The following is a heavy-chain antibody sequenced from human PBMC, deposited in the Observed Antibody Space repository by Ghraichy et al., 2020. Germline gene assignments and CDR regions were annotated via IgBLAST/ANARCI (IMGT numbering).Heavy chain of an antibody. CDR1: GGSFSGYY. Sequence: SETLSLTCAVYGGSFSGYYWSWIRQPPGKGLEWIGEINHSGSTNYNPSLKSRVTISVDTSKNQFSLKLSSVTAADTAVYYCARDVGPYIAVAGIYFDYWGQGTLVTVSS. CDR3: ARDVGPYIAVAGIYFDY. CDR2: INHSGST. D-gene: IGHD6-19*01. V-gene: IGHV4-34*01. J-gene: IGHJ4*02.